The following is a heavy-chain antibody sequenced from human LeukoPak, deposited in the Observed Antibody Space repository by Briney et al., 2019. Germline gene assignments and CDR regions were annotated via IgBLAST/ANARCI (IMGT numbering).Heavy chain of an antibody. J-gene: IGHJ3*02. V-gene: IGHV4-59*08. Sequence: PSETLSLTCTVSGGSISSYYWSWVRQPPGKGLEWIGYIYYSGSTNYNPSLKSRVTISVDTSKNQFSLKLGSVTAADTAVYYCARRRMVYALNDAFDIWGQGTMVTVSS. CDR1: GGSISSYY. CDR2: IYYSGST. CDR3: ARRRMVYALNDAFDI. D-gene: IGHD2-8*01.